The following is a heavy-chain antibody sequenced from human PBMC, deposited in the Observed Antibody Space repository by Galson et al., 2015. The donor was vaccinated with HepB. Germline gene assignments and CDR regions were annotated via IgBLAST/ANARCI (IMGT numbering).Heavy chain of an antibody. V-gene: IGHV3-21*01. D-gene: IGHD6-13*01. Sequence: SLRLSCAASGFTFSSYSMNWVRQAPGKGLEWVSSISSSSSYIYYADSVKGRFTISRDNAKNSLYLQMNSLRAEDTAVYYCARDRDHVYSSSWYYYYYGMDVWGQGTTVTVSS. CDR2: ISSSSSYI. CDR3: ARDRDHVYSSSWYYYYYGMDV. CDR1: GFTFSSYS. J-gene: IGHJ6*02.